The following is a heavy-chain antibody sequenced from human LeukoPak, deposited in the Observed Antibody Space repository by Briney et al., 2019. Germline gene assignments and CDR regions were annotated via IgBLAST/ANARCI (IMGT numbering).Heavy chain of an antibody. D-gene: IGHD3-3*01. CDR1: GYTLTELS. CDR3: ATYLRFLEWLAIDY. Sequence: GASVKVSCKVSGYTLTELSMHWVRQAPGKGLEWMGGFDPEDGETIYAQKFQGRVTMTEDTSTDTAYMELSSLRSEDTAVYYCATYLRFLEWLAIDYWGQGTLVTVSS. CDR2: FDPEDGET. J-gene: IGHJ4*02. V-gene: IGHV1-24*01.